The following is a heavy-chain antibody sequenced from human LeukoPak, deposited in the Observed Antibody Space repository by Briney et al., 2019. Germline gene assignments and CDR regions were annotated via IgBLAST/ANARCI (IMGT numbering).Heavy chain of an antibody. V-gene: IGHV3-21*01. CDR2: ISSSSSYI. CDR3: ARDPGIAAAPHYFDY. D-gene: IGHD6-13*01. Sequence: GGSLRLSCAASGFTFSSYNMNWVRQAPGKGLEWVSSISSSSSYIYYADSVKGRFTISRDNAKNSLYLQMNSLRAEDTAVYYCARDPGIAAAPHYFDYWGQGTLVTVSS. CDR1: GFTFSSYN. J-gene: IGHJ4*02.